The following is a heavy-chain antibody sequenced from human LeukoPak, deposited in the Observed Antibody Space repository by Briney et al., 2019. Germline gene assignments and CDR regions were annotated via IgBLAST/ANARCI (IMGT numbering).Heavy chain of an antibody. CDR2: IYYSGST. CDR3: ARNFQTGLDV. J-gene: IGHJ6*02. V-gene: IGHV4-59*01. Sequence: PSETLSLTCTVSGGSISSYYWSWIRQPPGKGLEWIGYIYYSGSTNYNPSLKSRVTISVDTSKNQFSLKLSSVTAADTAVYYCARNFQTGLDVWGQGTTDTVSS. D-gene: IGHD2/OR15-2a*01. CDR1: GGSISSYY.